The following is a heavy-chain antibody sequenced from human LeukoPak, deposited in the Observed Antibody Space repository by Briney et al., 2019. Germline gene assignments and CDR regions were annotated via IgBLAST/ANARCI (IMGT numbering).Heavy chain of an antibody. CDR2: IWYDGSNK. CDR1: GFTFSSYA. V-gene: IGHV3-33*08. D-gene: IGHD3-10*01. J-gene: IGHJ4*02. CDR3: ARDPGDPINGASFDY. Sequence: PTGGSLRLSCAASGFTFSSYAMHWVRQAPGKGLEWVAVIWYDGSNKYYADSVKGRFTISRDNSKNTLYLQMNSLRAEDTAVYYCARDPGDPINGASFDYWGQGTLVTVSS.